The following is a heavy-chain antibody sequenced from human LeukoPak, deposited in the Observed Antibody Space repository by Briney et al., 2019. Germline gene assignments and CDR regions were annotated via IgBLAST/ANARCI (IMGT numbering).Heavy chain of an antibody. V-gene: IGHV1-8*01. CDR2: MNPNSGDT. D-gene: IGHD2-2*02. J-gene: IGHJ4*02. Sequence: ASVKVSCKASGYTFTSYNINWVRQATGQGLEWMGWMNPNSGDTGYAQKFQGRVTMTRSTSISTAYMELSSLRYEDTAVYYCVRWFCSAAGCYNWGQGTRVTVSS. CDR3: VRWFCSAAGCYN. CDR1: GYTFTSYN.